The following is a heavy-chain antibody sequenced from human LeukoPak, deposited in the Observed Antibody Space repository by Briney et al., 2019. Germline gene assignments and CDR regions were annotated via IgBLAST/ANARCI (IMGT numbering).Heavy chain of an antibody. Sequence: GGSLRLSCTVSGFTFDDYAMHWVRQTPGKGLEWVSGISWNSGNVGYADSVKGRFTISRDNAKNSLYLQMNRLRAEDTALYYCVKDIDSGSDFRVPHFDDWGQGTLVTVSS. CDR1: GFTFDDYA. CDR3: VKDIDSGSDFRVPHFDD. D-gene: IGHD1-26*01. CDR2: ISWNSGNV. J-gene: IGHJ4*02. V-gene: IGHV3-9*01.